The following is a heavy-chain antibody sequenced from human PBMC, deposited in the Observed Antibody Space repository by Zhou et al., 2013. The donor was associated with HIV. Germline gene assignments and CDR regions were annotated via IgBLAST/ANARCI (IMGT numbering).Heavy chain of an antibody. CDR1: GGTFSSYA. D-gene: IGHD3-22*01. J-gene: IGHJ4*02. V-gene: IGHV1-18*01. CDR3: ARVVYYYDARGLDS. CDR2: ISAHNGNT. Sequence: QVQLVQSGAEVKKPGSSVKVSCKVSGGTFSSYAINWVRQAPGQGLEWMGRISAHNGNTNYAQKFQDRITITTDTSAKTAYLQLRSLKSDDTAIYYCARVVYYYDARGLDSWGQGTLVTVSS.